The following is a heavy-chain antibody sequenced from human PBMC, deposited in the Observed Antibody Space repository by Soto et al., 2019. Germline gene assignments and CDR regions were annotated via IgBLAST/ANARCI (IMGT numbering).Heavy chain of an antibody. CDR1: GGSISSGGYY. CDR3: ARDIITPNTYYDFWSGSHRRWFDP. CDR2: IYYSGST. J-gene: IGHJ5*02. Sequence: PSETLSLTCAVSGGSISSGGYYWSWIRQPPGKGLEWIGYIYYSGSTYYNPSLKSRVTISVDTSKNQFSLKLSSVTAADTAVYYCARDIITPNTYYDFWSGSHRRWFDPWGQGTLVTVSS. D-gene: IGHD3-3*01. V-gene: IGHV4-30-4*01.